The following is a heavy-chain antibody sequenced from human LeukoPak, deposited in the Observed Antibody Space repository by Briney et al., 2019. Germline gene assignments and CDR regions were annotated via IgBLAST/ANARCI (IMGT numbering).Heavy chain of an antibody. CDR2: IYSGGST. D-gene: IGHD3-9*01. J-gene: IGHJ4*02. V-gene: IGHV3-53*05. Sequence: PGGSLRLSCAASGFTVSSNYMSWVRQAPGKGLEWVSVIYSGGSTYYADSVKGRFTISRDNSKNTLYLQMNSLRAEDTAVYYCARTYYDILTPLDYWGQGTLVTVSS. CDR1: GFTVSSNY. CDR3: ARTYYDILTPLDY.